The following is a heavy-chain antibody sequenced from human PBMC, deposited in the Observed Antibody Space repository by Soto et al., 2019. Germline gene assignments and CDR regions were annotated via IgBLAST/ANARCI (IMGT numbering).Heavy chain of an antibody. V-gene: IGHV2-5*02. CDR3: AHRVPWDASWDVGWFDP. CDR2: IYLDGDR. CDR1: GFSLTSSGVG. Sequence: QITLKESGPPLLEPTQTLTLTCSFSGFSLTSSGVGVGWLRQAPGKALECLGIIYLDGDRRYNPSLRPRLTTHKVTPKHRWVLPVTYMAPDATATSYCAHRVPWDASWDVGWFDPWGRGSTVAVS. D-gene: IGHD1-26*01. J-gene: IGHJ5*02.